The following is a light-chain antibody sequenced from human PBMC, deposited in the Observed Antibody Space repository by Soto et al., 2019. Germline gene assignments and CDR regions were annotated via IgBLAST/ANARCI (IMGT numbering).Light chain of an antibody. Sequence: QAVRTQPASVSGSLRQSITISCSGTTSDVGGYNYVSWYQQHPGKAPILMIYEVTNRTSGVSNRFSGSKSGNTASLTISGLQVEDEAEYFCGSYTGSITYVFGTGTKVTVL. CDR3: GSYTGSITYV. J-gene: IGLJ1*01. CDR1: TSDVGGYNY. V-gene: IGLV2-14*01. CDR2: EVT.